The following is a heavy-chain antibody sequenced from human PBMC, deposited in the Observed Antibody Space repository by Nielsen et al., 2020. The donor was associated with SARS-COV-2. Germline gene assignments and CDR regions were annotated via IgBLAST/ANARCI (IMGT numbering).Heavy chain of an antibody. J-gene: IGHJ6*02. D-gene: IGHD3-16*01. V-gene: IGHV4-4*02. CDR3: ARVGYYYYGMDV. Sequence: WIRQPPGKGLEWIGEIYHSGSTNYNPSLKSRVTISVDKSKNQFSLKLSSVTAADTAVYYCARVGYYYYGMDVWGQGTTVTVSS. CDR2: IYHSGST.